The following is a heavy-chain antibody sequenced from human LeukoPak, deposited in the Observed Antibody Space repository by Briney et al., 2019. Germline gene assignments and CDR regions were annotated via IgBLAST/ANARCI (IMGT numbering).Heavy chain of an antibody. CDR2: ISWDGGST. D-gene: IGHD5-18*01. V-gene: IGHV3-43*01. Sequence: PGGSLRLSCAASGFTFDDYTMHWVRQAPGKGLEWVSLISWDGGSTYYADSVKGRFTISRDNSRNTLYLQMGSLRAEDMAVYYCARDAGYVRFDFWGQGTLATVSS. CDR1: GFTFDDYT. CDR3: ARDAGYVRFDF. J-gene: IGHJ4*02.